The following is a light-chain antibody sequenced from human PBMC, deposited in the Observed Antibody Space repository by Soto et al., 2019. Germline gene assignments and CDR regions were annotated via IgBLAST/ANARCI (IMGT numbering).Light chain of an antibody. Sequence: DIQLTQSPSFLSASVGDRVTITCRASQGIRDFLAWYQQKPGKAPKLLIYAASTLQAGVPTRFSGFASETEFTLNISNLQSADCATYYCKQFNVYPLTFGGGTKVEIK. CDR1: QGIRDF. CDR2: AAS. J-gene: IGKJ4*01. CDR3: KQFNVYPLT. V-gene: IGKV1-9*01.